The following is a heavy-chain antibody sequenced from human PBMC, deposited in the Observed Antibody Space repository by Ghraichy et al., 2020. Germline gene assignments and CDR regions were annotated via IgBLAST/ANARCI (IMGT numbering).Heavy chain of an antibody. J-gene: IGHJ5*02. Sequence: SETLSLTCTVSGGSISSYYWSWIRQPPGKGLEWIGYIYYSGSTNYNPSLKSRVTISVDTSKNQFSLKLSSVTAADTAVYYCARVRGPYDYNWFDPWGQGTLVTVSS. CDR3: ARVRGPYDYNWFDP. V-gene: IGHV4-59*01. CDR2: IYYSGST. CDR1: GGSISSYY. D-gene: IGHD5-12*01.